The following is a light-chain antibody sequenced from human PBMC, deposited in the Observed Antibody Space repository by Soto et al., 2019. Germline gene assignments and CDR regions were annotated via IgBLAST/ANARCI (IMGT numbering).Light chain of an antibody. V-gene: IGKV1-39*01. CDR2: GAS. CDR3: KPGHSGLT. CDR1: QNIRNY. J-gene: IGKJ4*01. Sequence: NESAQCPASRSASIGNRSAFTRRASQNIRNYLNWYQQKSGKAPKLLIYGASSLRSGVPSRFGGTGSGTDFTLTINSLESEDFATNYCKPGHSGLTVDGGTKVDIK.